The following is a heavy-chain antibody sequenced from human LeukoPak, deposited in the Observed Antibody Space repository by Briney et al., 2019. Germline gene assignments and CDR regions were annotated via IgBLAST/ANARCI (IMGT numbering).Heavy chain of an antibody. CDR2: IYTSGHT. J-gene: IGHJ4*02. D-gene: IGHD6-6*01. V-gene: IGHV4-4*07. Sequence: SETLSLTCTVSGGSISSHYWSWIRQPAGKGLEWIGRIYTSGHTNHNPSLKSRVTMSVDTSKKQFSLRLSSVTAADTAVYYCARGPRLSRALGYWGQGTLVTVSS. CDR1: GGSISSHY. CDR3: ARGPRLSRALGY.